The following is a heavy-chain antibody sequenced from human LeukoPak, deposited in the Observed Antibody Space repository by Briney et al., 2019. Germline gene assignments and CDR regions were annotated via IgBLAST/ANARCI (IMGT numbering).Heavy chain of an antibody. J-gene: IGHJ3*02. Sequence: GGSLRLSCAASGFTFSDYYMSWIRQAPGKGLVWVSRINSDGSSTSYADSVKGRFTISRDNAKNTLYLQMNSLRAEDTAVYYCARALVRGVMGGYAFDIWGQGTMVTVSS. CDR3: ARALVRGVMGGYAFDI. V-gene: IGHV3-74*01. D-gene: IGHD3-10*01. CDR2: INSDGSST. CDR1: GFTFSDYY.